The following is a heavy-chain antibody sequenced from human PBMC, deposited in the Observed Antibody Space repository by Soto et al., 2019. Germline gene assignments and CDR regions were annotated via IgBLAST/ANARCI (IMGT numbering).Heavy chain of an antibody. CDR1: GGTFSSYA. J-gene: IGHJ3*02. CDR3: ARDGIVGATAGTFDI. Sequence: SVKVSCKASGGTFSSYAISWVRQAPGQGLEWMGGIIPIFGTANYAQKFQGRVTITADESTSTAYMELSSLRSEDTAVYYCARDGIVGATAGTFDIWGQGTMVTVSS. CDR2: IIPIFGTA. V-gene: IGHV1-69*13. D-gene: IGHD1-26*01.